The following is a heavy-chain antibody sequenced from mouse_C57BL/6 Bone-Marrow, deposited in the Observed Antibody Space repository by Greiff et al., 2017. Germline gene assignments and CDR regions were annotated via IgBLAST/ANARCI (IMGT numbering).Heavy chain of an antibody. D-gene: IGHD2-2*01. CDR1: GFTFSSYG. V-gene: IGHV5-6*02. CDR3: ARQGLWLRHDY. Sequence: DVKLVESGGDLVKPGGSLKLSCAASGFTFSSYGMSWVRQTPDKRLEWVATISSGGSYTYYPDSVKGRFTISRDNAKNTLYLQMSSLKSEDTAMYYCARQGLWLRHDYWGQGTTLTVSS. CDR2: ISSGGSYT. J-gene: IGHJ2*01.